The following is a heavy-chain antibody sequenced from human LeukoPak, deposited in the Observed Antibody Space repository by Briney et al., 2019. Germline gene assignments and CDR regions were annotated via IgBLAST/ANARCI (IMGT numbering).Heavy chain of an antibody. V-gene: IGHV3-66*04. CDR1: GFTVSNNF. D-gene: IGHD4/OR15-4a*01. CDR2: IYSGSST. Sequence: GGSLRLSCAASGFTVSNNFMSWVRQAPGKGLEWVSVIYSGSSTYYADSVKGRFTISRDNSKNTLYLQMNSLRAEDTAVYYCARRAGAYSHPYDYWGQGTLVTVSS. J-gene: IGHJ4*02. CDR3: ARRAGAYSHPYDY.